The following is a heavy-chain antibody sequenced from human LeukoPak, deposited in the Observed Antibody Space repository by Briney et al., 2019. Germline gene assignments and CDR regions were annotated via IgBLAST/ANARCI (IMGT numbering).Heavy chain of an antibody. V-gene: IGHV4-59*01. CDR3: ARGRGCGSYLFDY. D-gene: IGHD1-26*01. J-gene: IGHJ4*02. CDR2: IYYSGST. CDR1: GGSISSYY. Sequence: SETLSLTCAVSGGSISSYYWSWIRQPPGKGLEWIGYIYYSGSTNYNPSLKSRVTISVDTSKNQFSLKLSSVTAADTAVYYCARGRGCGSYLFDYWGQGTLVTVSS.